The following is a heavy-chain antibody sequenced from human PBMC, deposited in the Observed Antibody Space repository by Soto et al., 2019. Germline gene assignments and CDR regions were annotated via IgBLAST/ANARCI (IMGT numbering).Heavy chain of an antibody. CDR1: GFTFGPYR. V-gene: IGHV3-21*02. Sequence: EAQLVESGGGLVKPGESLRLSCAASGFTFGPYRMNWVRQAPGKGLEWVSSISSSGGDISYADSVRGRFTISRDNANNALYLQMNSLRLEDTAIYYCAKSNWGPRDGYWGPGTLVTVTS. CDR3: AKSNWGPRDGY. CDR2: ISSSGGDI. D-gene: IGHD7-27*01. J-gene: IGHJ4*02.